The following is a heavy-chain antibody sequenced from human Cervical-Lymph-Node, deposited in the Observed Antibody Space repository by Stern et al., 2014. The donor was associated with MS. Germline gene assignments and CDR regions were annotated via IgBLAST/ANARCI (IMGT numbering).Heavy chain of an antibody. CDR2: ISADNGNT. CDR3: GRDEQQGRDQGYYYYGMDV. V-gene: IGHV1-18*01. D-gene: IGHD1/OR15-1a*01. Sequence: QVQLVQSGAEVKKPGASVKVSCKASGYTFTSYGISWVRQAPGQGLEWMGWISADNGNTNYAPKLQGGGVMTNDASTTTAAIKRMSMRWDDAAVDYCGRDEQQGRDQGYYYYGMDVWGQGTTVTVSS. J-gene: IGHJ6*02. CDR1: GYTFTSYG.